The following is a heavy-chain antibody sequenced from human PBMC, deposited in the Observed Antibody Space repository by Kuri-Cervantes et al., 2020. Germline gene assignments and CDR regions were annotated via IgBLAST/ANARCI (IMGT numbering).Heavy chain of an antibody. CDR3: ARNNTFFTMVRGVMSFFHPSNPSDYYYYGMDV. Sequence: ASVKVSCKASGYTFTSYGISWVRQAPGQGLEWMGIINPSGGSASYAQKFQGRVTMTRDTSTSTVYMELSSLRSEDTAVYYCARNNTFFTMVRGVMSFFHPSNPSDYYYYGMDVWGQGTTVTVSS. D-gene: IGHD3-10*01. J-gene: IGHJ6*02. V-gene: IGHV1-46*01. CDR2: INPSGGSA. CDR1: GYTFTSYG.